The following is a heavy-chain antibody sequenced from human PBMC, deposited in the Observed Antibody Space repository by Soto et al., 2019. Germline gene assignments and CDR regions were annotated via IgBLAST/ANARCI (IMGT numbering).Heavy chain of an antibody. D-gene: IGHD3-9*01. CDR1: GGSISSSSYY. Sequence: QLQLQESGPGLVKPSETLSLTCTVSGGSISSSSYYWGWIRQPPGKGLEWIGCIYYSGSTYYNPSLKSRVTISVDTSKNQFSLKLSSVTAADTAVYYCARLSPTYYDILAGYYRAVYYFDYWGQGTLVTVSS. CDR3: ARLSPTYYDILAGYYRAVYYFDY. V-gene: IGHV4-39*01. CDR2: IYYSGST. J-gene: IGHJ4*02.